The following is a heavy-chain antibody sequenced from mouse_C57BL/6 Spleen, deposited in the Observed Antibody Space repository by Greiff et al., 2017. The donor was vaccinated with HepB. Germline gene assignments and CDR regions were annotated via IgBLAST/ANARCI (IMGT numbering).Heavy chain of an antibody. D-gene: IGHD2-5*01. J-gene: IGHJ1*03. CDR3: ARWTATIVTDGYFDV. CDR2: IYPGDGDT. CDR1: GYAFSSSW. Sequence: QVQLQQSGPELVKPGASVKISCKASGYAFSSSWMNWVKQRPGKGLEWIGRIYPGDGDTNYNGKFKGKATLTADKSSSTAYMQLSSLTSEDSAVYFCARWTATIVTDGYFDVWGTGTTVTVSS. V-gene: IGHV1-82*01.